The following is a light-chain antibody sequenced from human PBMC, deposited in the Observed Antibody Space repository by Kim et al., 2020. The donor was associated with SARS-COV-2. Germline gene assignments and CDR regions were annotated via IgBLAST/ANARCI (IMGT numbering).Light chain of an antibody. CDR1: QNLDDW. CDR2: MTS. CDR3: QQYRYYTYT. Sequence: DIQMTQSPSTLSANVGDRVIITCRASQNLDDWLAWYQHKPGKAPKLLIYMTSTLESGVPSRFSGSGFGTEFTLTISSLQPDDFATYYGQQYRYYTYTFGPGTKVDIK. V-gene: IGKV1-5*03. J-gene: IGKJ3*01.